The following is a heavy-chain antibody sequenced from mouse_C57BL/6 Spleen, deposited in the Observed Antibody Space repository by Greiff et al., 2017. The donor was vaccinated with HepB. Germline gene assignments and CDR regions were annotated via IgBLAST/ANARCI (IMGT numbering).Heavy chain of an antibody. Sequence: DVKLQESGPGLVKPSQTVFLTCTVTGISITTGNYRWSWIRQFPGNKLEWIGYIYYSGTITYNPSLTSRTTITRDTPKNQFFLEMNSLTAEDTATYYCARDGGSSYGTWFAYWGQGTLVTVSA. V-gene: IGHV3-5*01. CDR1: GISITTGNYR. J-gene: IGHJ3*01. CDR3: ARDGGSSYGTWFAY. D-gene: IGHD1-1*01. CDR2: IYYSGTI.